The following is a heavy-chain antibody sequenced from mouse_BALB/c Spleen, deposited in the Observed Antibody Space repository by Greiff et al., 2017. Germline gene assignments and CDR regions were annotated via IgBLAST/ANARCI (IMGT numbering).Heavy chain of an antibody. Sequence: EVNVVESGGGLVQPGGSRKLSCAASGFTFSSFGMHWVRQAPEKGLEWVAYISSGSSTIYYADTVKGRFTISRDNPKNTLFLQMTSLRSEDTAMYYCATYGYDLWFAYWGQGTLVTVSA. V-gene: IGHV5-17*02. CDR3: ATYGYDLWFAY. D-gene: IGHD2-2*01. J-gene: IGHJ3*01. CDR2: ISSGSSTI. CDR1: GFTFSSFG.